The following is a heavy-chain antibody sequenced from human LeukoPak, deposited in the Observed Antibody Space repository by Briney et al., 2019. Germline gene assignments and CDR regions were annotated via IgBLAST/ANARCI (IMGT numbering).Heavy chain of an antibody. CDR2: IRYDGGIK. CDR1: GFTFSIYD. J-gene: IGHJ4*02. Sequence: GESLRLSCAVSGFTFSIYDMHWVRQAPGKGVGWVAFIRYDGGIKYYADSVKGRFTISKDNSENTVSLQMNSLRPEDTAVYYCTKLAAASPDYWGQGTLVTVSS. CDR3: TKLAAASPDY. D-gene: IGHD6-13*01. V-gene: IGHV3-30*02.